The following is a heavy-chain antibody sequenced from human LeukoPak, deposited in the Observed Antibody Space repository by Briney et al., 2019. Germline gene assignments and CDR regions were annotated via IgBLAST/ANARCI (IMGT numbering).Heavy chain of an antibody. V-gene: IGHV4-34*01. D-gene: IGHD2-2*02. CDR2: INHSGST. CDR1: GGSFSGYY. J-gene: IGHJ5*02. CDR3: ARQDSAIVYNWFDP. Sequence: SETLSLTCAVYGGSFSGYYWSWIRQPPGKGLEWIGEINHSGSTNYNPSLKSRVTISVDTSKNQFSLKLSSVTAADTAVYYCARQDSAIVYNWFDPWGQGTLVTVSS.